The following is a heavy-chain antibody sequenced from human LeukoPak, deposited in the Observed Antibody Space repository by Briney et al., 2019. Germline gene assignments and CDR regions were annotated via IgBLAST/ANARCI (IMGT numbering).Heavy chain of an antibody. V-gene: IGHV4-59*08. Sequence: SETLSLTCSVSDDSITMYYWTWIRQPPGKGLEYIGYIYYSGSTNYNPSLKSRLTISVDTSKNQFSLKLSSVTATDTAVYYCARGGPYCSGGGCYSRTSNWFNPWGQGTLVTVSS. CDR1: DDSITMYY. CDR3: ARGGPYCSGGGCYSRTSNWFNP. CDR2: IYYSGST. J-gene: IGHJ5*02. D-gene: IGHD2-15*01.